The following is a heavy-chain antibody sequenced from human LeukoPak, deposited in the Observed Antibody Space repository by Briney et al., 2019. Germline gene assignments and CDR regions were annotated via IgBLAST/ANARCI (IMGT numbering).Heavy chain of an antibody. CDR1: GFTFSSYG. D-gene: IGHD6-19*01. Sequence: PGRSLRLSCAASGFTFSSYGIHWVRQAPGKGLEWVAAISYVGTNKYYTDSVKGRFTISRANSQNTVYLQMNSVRAEDTAVYFCVKRYSSAWDFDNWGEGALVTVSS. CDR3: VKRYSSAWDFDN. V-gene: IGHV3-30*18. J-gene: IGHJ4*02. CDR2: ISYVGTNK.